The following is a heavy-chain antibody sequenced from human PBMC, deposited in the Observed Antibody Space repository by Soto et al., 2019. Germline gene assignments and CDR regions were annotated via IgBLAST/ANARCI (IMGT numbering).Heavy chain of an antibody. V-gene: IGHV3-23*01. CDR2: ISGCAGRT. CDR3: AKTPAARVDY. Sequence: VSQSLCCTASGFAMRSSVLSWVRQAPRTGLEWVSAISGCAGRTKYADSVKGRFTISRDNSKNTLDPQMNSLRAQDTAVYYCAKTPAARVDYWRQGTLVTVSS. CDR1: GFAMRSSV. J-gene: IGHJ4*02. D-gene: IGHD6-6*01.